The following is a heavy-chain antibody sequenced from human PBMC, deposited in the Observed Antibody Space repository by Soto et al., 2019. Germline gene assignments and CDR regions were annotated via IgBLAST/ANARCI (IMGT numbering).Heavy chain of an antibody. V-gene: IGHV2-5*02. CDR2: IYWDDDK. CDR3: THTRPGYNSGWSVWCDP. CDR1: AFALSTSGAG. D-gene: IGHD6-19*01. Sequence: SGPTLVNPTQTLTLTCTFSAFALSTSGAGVGWIRQSPGKALEWLALIYWDDDKRYSPSLKSRLTITTDTSKNQVILKKTNMDPVATALYCGTHTRPGYNSGWSVWCDPWGQGTLVTVS. J-gene: IGHJ5*02.